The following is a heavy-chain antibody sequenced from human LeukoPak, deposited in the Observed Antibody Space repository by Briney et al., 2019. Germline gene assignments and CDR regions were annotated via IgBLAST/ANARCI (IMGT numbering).Heavy chain of an antibody. J-gene: IGHJ4*02. CDR3: ARDGGYDSSGYSFDY. CDR1: GGSISSGDYY. V-gene: IGHV4-30-4*01. D-gene: IGHD3-22*01. Sequence: PSQTLSLTCTVSGGSISSGDYYWSWIRQPPGKGLDWIGYIYYSGSTYYNPSLKSRVTISVDTSKNQFSLKLSSVTAADTAVYYCARDGGYDSSGYSFDYWGQGTLVTVSS. CDR2: IYYSGST.